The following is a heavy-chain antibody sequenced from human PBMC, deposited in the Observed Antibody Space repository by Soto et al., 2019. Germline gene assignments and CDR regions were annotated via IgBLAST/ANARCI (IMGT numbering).Heavy chain of an antibody. CDR2: IDYSGST. CDR1: GGSIRSYY. Sequence: QVQLQESGPGLVKPSETLSLTCTVSGGSIRSYYWSWIRQPPGKGLEWIGYIDYSGSTNYNPSLKSRVTISVDTFKNQRARQLSYVTAADQAVSYCARVEGRVRCLEWLPPAYNWFDPWGQGTLVTVSS. V-gene: IGHV4-59*01. J-gene: IGHJ5*02. D-gene: IGHD3-3*01. CDR3: ARVEGRVRCLEWLPPAYNWFDP.